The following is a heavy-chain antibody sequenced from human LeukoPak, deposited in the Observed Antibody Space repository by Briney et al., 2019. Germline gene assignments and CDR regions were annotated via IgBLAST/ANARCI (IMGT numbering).Heavy chain of an antibody. J-gene: IGHJ4*02. V-gene: IGHV3-23*01. Sequence: GGSLRLSGAASGFTFSSYAMSWDRQAQGKGLEWVSAISGSGGSTYYADSVKGRFTISRDNSKNTLYLQMNSLRAEDTAVYYCAKDLAGDYHFWYWGQGTLVTVSS. CDR3: AKDLAGDYHFWY. CDR2: ISGSGGST. D-gene: IGHD4-17*01. CDR1: GFTFSSYA.